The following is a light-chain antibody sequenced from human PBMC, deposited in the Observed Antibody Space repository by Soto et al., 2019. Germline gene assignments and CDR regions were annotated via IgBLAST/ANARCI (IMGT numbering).Light chain of an antibody. Sequence: EIVLTQSPGTLSLSPGERATLSCRASQSVSSSYLAWYQQKPGQAPRLLSYGASSRATGIPDRFSGSGSGTDFTLTISRLEPEDFAVYYCQQYDSSLFTFGPGTKVNIK. V-gene: IGKV3-20*01. CDR3: QQYDSSLFT. CDR2: GAS. J-gene: IGKJ3*01. CDR1: QSVSSSY.